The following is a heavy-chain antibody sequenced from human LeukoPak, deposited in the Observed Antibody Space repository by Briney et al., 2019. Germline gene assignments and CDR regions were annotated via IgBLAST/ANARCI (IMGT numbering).Heavy chain of an antibody. CDR3: ARADGYNPFDY. CDR2: IYNSGST. CDR1: GGSISSYY. V-gene: IGHV4-59*13. J-gene: IGHJ4*02. Sequence: SETLSLTCTVSGGSISSYYWSWIRQSPGKGLEWIGYIYNSGSTNYNPSLKSRVTISVDTSKNQFSLKLNSVTAADTAVYYCARADGYNPFDYWGQGTLVTVSS. D-gene: IGHD5-24*01.